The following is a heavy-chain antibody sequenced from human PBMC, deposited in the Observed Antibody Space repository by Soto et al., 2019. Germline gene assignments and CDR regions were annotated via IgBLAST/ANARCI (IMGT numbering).Heavy chain of an antibody. CDR1: GGSFSGYY. V-gene: IGHV4-34*01. J-gene: IGHJ3*02. Sequence: SETLSVTCAVYGGSFSGYYLSWLRTPPGKGLEWTGEINHSGSTNYNPSLKSRVAISVDTSKNQFSLKLSSVTAADTAVYYCARGLFITMIAGAFDIWGQGPMVTVSS. CDR3: ARGLFITMIAGAFDI. CDR2: INHSGST. D-gene: IGHD3-22*01.